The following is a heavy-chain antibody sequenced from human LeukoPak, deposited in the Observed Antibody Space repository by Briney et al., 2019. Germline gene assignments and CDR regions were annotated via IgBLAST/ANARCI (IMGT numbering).Heavy chain of an antibody. CDR1: GGSISSSSYY. CDR2: IYYSGST. Sequence: SETLSLTCTVSGGSISSSSYYWGWIRQPPGKGLEWIGSIYYSGSTYYNPSLKSRVTISVDTSKNQFSLKLSSVTAADTAVNYCARRGYRDAFDIWGQGTMVTVSS. D-gene: IGHD5-18*01. CDR3: ARRGYRDAFDI. J-gene: IGHJ3*02. V-gene: IGHV4-39*07.